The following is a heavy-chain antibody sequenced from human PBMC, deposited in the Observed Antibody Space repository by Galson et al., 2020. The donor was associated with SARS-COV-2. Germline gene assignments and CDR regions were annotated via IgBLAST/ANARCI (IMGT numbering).Heavy chain of an antibody. CDR3: GKAMGGDEGIDP. V-gene: IGHV3-7*01. D-gene: IGHD1-26*01. CDR2: VNHDESTK. J-gene: IGHJ5*02. CDR1: GFSFPNYW. Sequence: GGSLILPCAAPGFSFPNYWMTLVRHAPRKGLDLVSNVNHDESTKNYVYSVRGRFTISRDNAKNSLFLQMNSLGVEDTAVYCCGKAMGGDEGIDPWGQGTQVTVSS.